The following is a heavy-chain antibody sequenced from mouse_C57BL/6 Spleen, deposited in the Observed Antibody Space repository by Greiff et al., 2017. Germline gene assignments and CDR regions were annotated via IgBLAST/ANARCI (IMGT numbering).Heavy chain of an antibody. CDR1: GYTFTDYE. CDR2: IDPETGGT. J-gene: IGHJ3*01. Sequence: QVQLQQSGAELVRPGASVTLSCKASGYTFTDYEMHWVKQTPVHGLEWIGAIDPETGGTAYNQKFKGKAILTADKSSSTAYMELRSLTSEDSAVYYCTRDYDDEGAWFAYWGQGTLVTVSA. CDR3: TRDYDDEGAWFAY. D-gene: IGHD2-4*01. V-gene: IGHV1-15*01.